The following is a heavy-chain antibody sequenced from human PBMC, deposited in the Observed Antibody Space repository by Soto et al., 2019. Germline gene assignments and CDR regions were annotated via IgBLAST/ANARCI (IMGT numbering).Heavy chain of an antibody. Sequence: SATLSLTCTVSGDSISSGAYFWSWIRQHPGKGLEWIGYIYHTGNTYYNPSLKSRVAISVDTSKSHFSLKLSSLTAADTAVYYCAREVDIFTGRYFDFWGQGALVTVSS. V-gene: IGHV4-31*02. CDR1: GDSISSGAYF. J-gene: IGHJ4*02. CDR3: AREVDIFTGRYFDF. D-gene: IGHD3-9*01. CDR2: IYHTGNT.